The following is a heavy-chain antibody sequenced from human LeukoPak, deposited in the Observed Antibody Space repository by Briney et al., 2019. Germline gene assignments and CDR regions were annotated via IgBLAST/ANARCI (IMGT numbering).Heavy chain of an antibody. D-gene: IGHD3-16*02. CDR3: ARVGSRIMSSFGGVIVPQNFDY. V-gene: IGHV4-31*03. Sequence: SQTLSLTCTVSGXSISGYYWSWIRQHPGKGLEWIGYIYYSGTTYYNPSLKSRVTISLDTSKNQFSLSLSSVTAADTAVYYCARVGSRIMSSFGGVIVPQNFDYWGQGTLVTVSS. CDR2: IYYSGTT. CDR1: GXSISGYY. J-gene: IGHJ4*02.